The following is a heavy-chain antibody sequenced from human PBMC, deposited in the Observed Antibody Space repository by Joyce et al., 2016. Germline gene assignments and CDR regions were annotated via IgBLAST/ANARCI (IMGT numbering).Heavy chain of an antibody. V-gene: IGHV3-23*01. CDR1: GFTFSSSA. CDR2: ISGSGGSI. CDR3: AKVAEGSAVYFYYMDV. J-gene: IGHJ6*03. Sequence: EVQLLESGGGLVQPAGSLRLSCAASGFTFSSSAMSWVRQAPGKGLEWVSVISGSGGSIYDADSVKGRFTFSRDNSKNTLYLQMNSLRAEDTAVYYCAKVAEGSAVYFYYMDVWGKGTTVTVSS. D-gene: IGHD6-6*01.